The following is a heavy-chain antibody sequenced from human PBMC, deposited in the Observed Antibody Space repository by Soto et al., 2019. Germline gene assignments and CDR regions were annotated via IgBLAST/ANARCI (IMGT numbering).Heavy chain of an antibody. V-gene: IGHV4-59*01. Sequence: KPSETLSLTCTVSGGSISSYYWSWIRQPPGKGLEWIGYIYYSGSTNYNPSLKSRVTISVDTSKNQFSLKLSSVTAADTAVYYCARDLRGTGTPRDNNWLDPWGQGTLVTVSS. CDR1: GGSISSYY. CDR3: ARDLRGTGTPRDNNWLDP. D-gene: IGHD1-7*01. CDR2: IYYSGST. J-gene: IGHJ5*02.